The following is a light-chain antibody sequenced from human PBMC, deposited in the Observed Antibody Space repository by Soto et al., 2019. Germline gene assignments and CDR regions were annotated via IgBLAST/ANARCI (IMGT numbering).Light chain of an antibody. CDR3: QQYNDWPPFT. J-gene: IGKJ3*01. Sequence: EIVMTQSPATLSVSPGERATLSCRASQTVSTNLAWYQQKPGQAPTLLIYAASTRAPGIPARFSGSGSGTAFTLTTSSLQPEDFAVYYCQQYNDWPPFTIGPGTRVDIK. V-gene: IGKV3-15*01. CDR1: QTVSTN. CDR2: AAS.